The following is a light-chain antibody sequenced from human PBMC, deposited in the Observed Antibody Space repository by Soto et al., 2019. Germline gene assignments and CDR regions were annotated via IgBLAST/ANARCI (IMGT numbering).Light chain of an antibody. V-gene: IGKV3-11*01. CDR2: NAL. Sequence: EIVMTQSPATLSVSPGERATLSCRASQSVSTNLAWYQQKPGQAPRLLIYNALTRATGIPARFSGSGSGTDFTLTISSLEPEDFAVYYCQQRGNWPLTFGGGTKVDIK. J-gene: IGKJ4*01. CDR1: QSVSTN. CDR3: QQRGNWPLT.